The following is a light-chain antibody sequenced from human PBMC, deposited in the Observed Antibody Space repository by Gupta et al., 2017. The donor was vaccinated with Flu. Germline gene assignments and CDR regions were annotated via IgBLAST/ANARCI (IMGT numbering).Light chain of an antibody. Sequence: PSPSSASEGKGVTISWPTSQDGSNYSSWQQQHPGEAPLLLCYAASKLATGVPTWCSGSGSGTDSPITSSSQQEDYIVNYYYQQYNNPPWTFGQGTQVEIK. J-gene: IGKJ1*01. CDR2: AAS. V-gene: IGKV1-33*01. CDR1: QDGSNY. CDR3: QQYNNPPWT.